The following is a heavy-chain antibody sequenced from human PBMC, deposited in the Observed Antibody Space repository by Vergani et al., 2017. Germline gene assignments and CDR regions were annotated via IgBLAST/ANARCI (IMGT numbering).Heavy chain of an antibody. CDR1: GGTFSSYA. J-gene: IGHJ4*02. D-gene: IGHD3-22*01. Sequence: QVQLVQSGAEVKKPGSSVKVSCKASGGTFSSYAISWVRQAPGQGLEWMGGIIPIFGTANYAQKFQGRVTITADESTSTAYMELNSLRSEDTAVYYCARASNYYDSSGYYFGAYWGQGTLVTVSS. V-gene: IGHV1-69*01. CDR3: ARASNYYDSSGYYFGAY. CDR2: IIPIFGTA.